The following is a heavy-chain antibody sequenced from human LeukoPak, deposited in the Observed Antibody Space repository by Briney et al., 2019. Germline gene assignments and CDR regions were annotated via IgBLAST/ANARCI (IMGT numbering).Heavy chain of an antibody. CDR3: ARYYYGSGSYYNWIDY. CDR1: GYTFTSYD. D-gene: IGHD3-10*01. J-gene: IGHJ4*02. Sequence: ASVKVSCKASGYTFTSYDINWVRQPTGQGLEWMGWMNPNSGNTGYAQKFQGRVTMTRNTSISTAYMELTSLRSEDTAVYYCARYYYGSGSYYNWIDYWGQGTLVPVSS. CDR2: MNPNSGNT. V-gene: IGHV1-8*01.